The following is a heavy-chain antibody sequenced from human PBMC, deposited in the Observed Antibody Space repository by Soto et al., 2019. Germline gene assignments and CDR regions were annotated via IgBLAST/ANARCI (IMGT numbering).Heavy chain of an antibody. Sequence: ASVKVSCKASGYTFTSYGISWVRQAPGQGLEWMGWISAYNGNTNYAQKLQGRVTMTTDTSTSTAYMELGSLRSDDTAVYYCARGPPPADIVLMVYAELFDYWGQGTLVTVSS. CDR1: GYTFTSYG. CDR3: ARGPPPADIVLMVYAELFDY. D-gene: IGHD2-8*01. CDR2: ISAYNGNT. V-gene: IGHV1-18*01. J-gene: IGHJ4*02.